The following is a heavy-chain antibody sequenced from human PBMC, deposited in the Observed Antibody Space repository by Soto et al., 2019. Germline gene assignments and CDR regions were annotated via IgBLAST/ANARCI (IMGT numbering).Heavy chain of an antibody. J-gene: IGHJ4*02. CDR2: IFPLTDIP. V-gene: IGHV1-69*02. Sequence: QVQLVQSGTEVKKPGSSVKVSCKASGGTFRNYPINWVRQAPGQGLEWMGSIFPLTDIPDYAQNFQARLTISADKSTRTAYMELSSLTSDDTAMYFCARGLLVVLNYFESWGQGTLVTVSS. CDR1: GGTFRNYP. CDR3: ARGLLVVLNYFES.